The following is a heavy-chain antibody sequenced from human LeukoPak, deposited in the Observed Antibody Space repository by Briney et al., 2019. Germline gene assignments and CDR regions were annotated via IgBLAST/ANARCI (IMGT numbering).Heavy chain of an antibody. Sequence: GGSLRLSXTASGFTFRNYAMSSVRQAPGEGLEWVSGITGSTGATYYADSVDGRFTISRDNSKNTLYPQMNSLRAEDTAVYYCARAPNSRLLDYWGPGTLVTVSS. CDR1: GFTFRNYA. CDR3: ARAPNSRLLDY. V-gene: IGHV3-23*01. D-gene: IGHD4-23*01. J-gene: IGHJ4*02. CDR2: ITGSTGAT.